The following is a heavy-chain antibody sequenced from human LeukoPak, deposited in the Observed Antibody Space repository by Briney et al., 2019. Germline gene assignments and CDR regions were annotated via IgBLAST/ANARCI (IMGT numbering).Heavy chain of an antibody. D-gene: IGHD3-22*01. Sequence: PGGSLRLSCAASGFTVSSNYMSWVRQAPGKGLEWVSVIYSGGSTYYADSVKGRFTISRDNSKNTLYLQMNSLRAEDTAVYYCAREGAYDSSGYYYYWGQGTLVTVSS. V-gene: IGHV3-53*01. CDR1: GFTVSSNY. J-gene: IGHJ4*02. CDR2: IYSGGST. CDR3: AREGAYDSSGYYYY.